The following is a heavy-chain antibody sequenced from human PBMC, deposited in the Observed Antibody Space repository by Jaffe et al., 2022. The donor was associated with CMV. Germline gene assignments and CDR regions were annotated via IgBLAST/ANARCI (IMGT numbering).Heavy chain of an antibody. CDR2: INHSGST. CDR1: GGSFSGYY. Sequence: QVQLQQWGAGLLKPSETLSLTCAVYGGSFSGYYWSWIRQPPGKGLEWIGEINHSGSTNYNPSLKSRVTISVDTSKNQFSLKLSSVTAADTAVYYCARGDGYCSSTSCPPFAIDDYWGQGTLVTVSS. D-gene: IGHD2-2*01. V-gene: IGHV4-34*01. J-gene: IGHJ4*02. CDR3: ARGDGYCSSTSCPPFAIDDY.